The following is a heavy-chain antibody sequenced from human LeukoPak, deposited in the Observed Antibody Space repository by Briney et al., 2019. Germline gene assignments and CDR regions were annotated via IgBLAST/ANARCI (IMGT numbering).Heavy chain of an antibody. CDR3: AREVGYSQGRGY. CDR1: GYSIRSGYY. J-gene: IGHJ4*02. V-gene: IGHV4-38-2*02. CDR2: IHQSGNT. Sequence: SETLSLTCTVSGYSIRSGYYWGWSRQPPGEGLEWIATIHQSGNTYYNSSLKSRVTISVDTSKSQFSLQLSSVTAADTAVYYCAREVGYSQGRGYWGQGTLVTVSS. D-gene: IGHD6-13*01.